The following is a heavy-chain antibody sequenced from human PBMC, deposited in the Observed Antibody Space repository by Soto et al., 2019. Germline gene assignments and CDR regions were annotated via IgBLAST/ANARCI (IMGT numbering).Heavy chain of an antibody. CDR2: ISYDGSNK. CDR3: AKDMGSYGESY. D-gene: IGHD2-21*01. J-gene: IGHJ4*02. CDR1: GLTFSSYG. Sequence: QVQLVESGGGVVQPGRSLRLSCAASGLTFSSYGMHWVRQAPGKGLEWVAVISYDGSNKYYADSVKGRFTISRDNSKNPLYLQMNSLRAEDTAVDYCAKDMGSYGESYWGQGTLVTVSS. V-gene: IGHV3-30*18.